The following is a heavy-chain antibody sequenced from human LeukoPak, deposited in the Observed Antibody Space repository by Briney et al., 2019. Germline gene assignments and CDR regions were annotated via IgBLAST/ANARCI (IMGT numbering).Heavy chain of an antibody. CDR1: GFTFSTYW. CDR2: IKQGANEK. CDR3: ARVASGASCYWGY. D-gene: IGHD2-15*01. V-gene: IGHV3-7*01. J-gene: IGHJ4*02. Sequence: PGGSLRLSCAASGFTFSTYWMSWVRQAPGKGLEWVANIKQGANEKYYVDSVKGRFTISRDNAKNSLYLQMNSLRAEDTAVYYCARVASGASCYWGYWGQGTLVTVSS.